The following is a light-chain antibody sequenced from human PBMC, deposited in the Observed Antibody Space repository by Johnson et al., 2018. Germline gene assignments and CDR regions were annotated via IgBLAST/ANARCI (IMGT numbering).Light chain of an antibody. CDR3: GTWDSSLSAGNV. V-gene: IGLV1-51*02. Sequence: QSVLTQPPSVSAAPGQKVTISCSGSSSNIGNNYVSWYQQLPGTAPKLLNYENNKRPSGIPDRFSGSKCGTSATLGITGLQTGDEADYYCGTWDSSLSAGNVFGTGTKVTVL. J-gene: IGLJ1*01. CDR1: SSNIGNNY. CDR2: ENN.